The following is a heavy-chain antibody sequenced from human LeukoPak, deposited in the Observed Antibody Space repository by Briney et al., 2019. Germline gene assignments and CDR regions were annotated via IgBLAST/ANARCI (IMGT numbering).Heavy chain of an antibody. CDR1: GYTFTGYY. Sequence: ASVKVSCKASGYTFTGYYMHWVRQAPGQGLEWMGWINPNSGGTNYAQKFQGRVTMTRDTSISTAYMELSRLRSDDTAVYYCARGYCSSTSCPTLDYYYYYMDVWGKGTTVTVSS. V-gene: IGHV1-2*02. CDR2: INPNSGGT. CDR3: ARGYCSSTSCPTLDYYYYYMDV. J-gene: IGHJ6*03. D-gene: IGHD2-2*01.